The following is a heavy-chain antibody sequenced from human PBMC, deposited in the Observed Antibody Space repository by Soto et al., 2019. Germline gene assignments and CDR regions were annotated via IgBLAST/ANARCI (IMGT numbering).Heavy chain of an antibody. CDR1: GYSINSVYF. Sequence: PSETLSLTCAVSGYSINSVYFWGWIRQPPGTGLEWIGSIYHTGNTYHNPSLKSRVTISVDTSKNQFSLRLSSVTAADTAVYYCARRNTWLDPWGPGTLVTVSS. CDR2: IYHTGNT. J-gene: IGHJ5*02. V-gene: IGHV4-38-2*01. CDR3: ARRNTWLDP.